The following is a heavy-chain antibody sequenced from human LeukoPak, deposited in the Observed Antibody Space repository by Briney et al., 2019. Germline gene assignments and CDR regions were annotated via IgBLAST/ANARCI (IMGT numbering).Heavy chain of an antibody. CDR2: INWNGGST. CDR1: GFTFDDYG. V-gene: IGHV3-20*04. Sequence: GGSLRLSCAASGFTFDDYGLSWVRQAPGKGLEWASGINWNGGSTGYADSVKGRFTISRDNAKNSLYLQMNSLRAEDTALYYCARVTYYDSLYYFDYWGQGTLVTVSS. D-gene: IGHD5-12*01. CDR3: ARVTYYDSLYYFDY. J-gene: IGHJ4*02.